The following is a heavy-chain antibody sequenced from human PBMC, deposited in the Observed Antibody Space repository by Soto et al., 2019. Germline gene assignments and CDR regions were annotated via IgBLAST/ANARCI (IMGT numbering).Heavy chain of an antibody. D-gene: IGHD6-25*01. J-gene: IGHJ5*01. CDR1: GYGFSTNW. Sequence: VSMKISCTVSGYGFSTNWLAWVRQKSGDGLEYMVSIFPDDSDTRYSPSFQCQVTISVDKSISTAYVQWSNLKASDTAMYFCARLIGRSSGFDSWGQRALVSVSS. CDR3: ARLIGRSSGFDS. CDR2: IFPDDSDT. V-gene: IGHV5-51*01.